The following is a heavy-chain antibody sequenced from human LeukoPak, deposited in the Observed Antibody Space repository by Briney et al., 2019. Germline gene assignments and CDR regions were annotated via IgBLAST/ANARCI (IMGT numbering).Heavy chain of an antibody. D-gene: IGHD3-3*01. CDR1: GFTFSSYG. V-gene: IGHV3-30*02. CDR3: VGTFTVFGVSSTIE. J-gene: IGHJ4*02. Sequence: GGSLRLSCAASGFTFSSYGMHWVRQAPGKGLEWVAFIRYDGSNKYYADSVKGRFTISRDNSKNTVFLQMSSLRVDDTAAYYCVGTFTVFGVSSTIEWGQGTLVTVSS. CDR2: IRYDGSNK.